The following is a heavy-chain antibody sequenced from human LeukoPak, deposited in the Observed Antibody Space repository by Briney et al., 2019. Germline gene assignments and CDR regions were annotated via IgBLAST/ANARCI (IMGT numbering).Heavy chain of an antibody. CDR1: GFTFSSYS. CDR3: ARDLSGPRVYFDY. V-gene: IGHV3-48*02. Sequence: GGSLRLSCAASGFTFSSYSINWVRQAPGKGLEWVSHISGSGGTIYYSDSVKGRFTISRDNAKNSLYLQMNSLRDEDTAVYYCARDLSGPRVYFDYWGQGTLVTVSS. CDR2: ISGSGGTI. J-gene: IGHJ4*02. D-gene: IGHD1-26*01.